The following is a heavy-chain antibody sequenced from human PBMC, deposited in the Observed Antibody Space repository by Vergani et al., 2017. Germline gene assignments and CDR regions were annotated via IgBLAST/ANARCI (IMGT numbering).Heavy chain of an antibody. J-gene: IGHJ4*02. CDR3: ARGYYDSSGYYPTDY. V-gene: IGHV4-39*07. CDR1: GGSISSSSYY. D-gene: IGHD3-22*01. Sequence: QLQLQESGPGLVKPSETLSLTCTVSGGSISSSSYYWGWIPQPPGKGREWIGSIYYSGSTYYNPSIKSRVTISVDTSKNQFSLKLSSVTAADTAVYYCARGYYDSSGYYPTDYWGQGTLVTVSS. CDR2: IYYSGST.